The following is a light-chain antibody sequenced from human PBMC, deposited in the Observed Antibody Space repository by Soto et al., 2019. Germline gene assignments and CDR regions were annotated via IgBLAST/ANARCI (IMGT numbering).Light chain of an antibody. CDR3: QEYFQWPPGM. CDR1: HFVSSS. CDR2: DTS. J-gene: IGKJ1*01. V-gene: IGKV3-15*01. Sequence: EIVVTQSPATLSASPGERVTPSCRASHFVSSSLAWYQQRPGQVPRLLIYDTSTRALGISARFSGSGSGTEFTLTISGLQSADFAVYYCQEYFQWPPGMFGPGTKVDI.